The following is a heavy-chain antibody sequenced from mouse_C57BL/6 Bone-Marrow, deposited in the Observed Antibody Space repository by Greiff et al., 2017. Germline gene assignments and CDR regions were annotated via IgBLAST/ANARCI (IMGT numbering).Heavy chain of an antibody. V-gene: IGHV1-59*01. CDR2: IDPSDSYT. CDR3: ARVTGGYYKGYAMDY. CDR1: GYTFTSYW. D-gene: IGHD2-3*01. J-gene: IGHJ4*01. Sequence: VQLQQPGAELVRPGTSVKLSCKASGYTFTSYWMHWVKQRPGQGLEWIGVIDPSDSYTNYNQKFKGKATLTVDTSSSTAYMQLSSLTSADSAVYYCARVTGGYYKGYAMDYWGQGTSVTVSS.